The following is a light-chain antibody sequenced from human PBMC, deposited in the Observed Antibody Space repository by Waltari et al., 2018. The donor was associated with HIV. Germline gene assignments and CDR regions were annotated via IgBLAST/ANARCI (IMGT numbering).Light chain of an antibody. V-gene: IGLV2-14*03. CDR1: STDSRFYQH. CDR3: ASNRLDPTLV. CDR2: DID. J-gene: IGLJ2*01. Sequence: QSALTQPASVSGFPGQTINISCTGISTDSRFYQHVSWYQQHPGSVPRLIIYDIDSRPSGISDHFSGSRSGDSASLTISGLQSGDESHYFCASNRLDPTLVFGGGTKLTIL.